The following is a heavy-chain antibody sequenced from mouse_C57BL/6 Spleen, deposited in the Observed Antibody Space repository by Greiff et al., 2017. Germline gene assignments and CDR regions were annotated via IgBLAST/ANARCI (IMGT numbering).Heavy chain of an antibody. Sequence: QVQLQQSGPELVKPGASVKISCKASGYAFSSSWMNWVKQRPGKGLEWIGRIYPGDGDTNYNGKFKGKATLTADKSSSTAYMQLSSLTSEDSAVYFCARGFSTTVVARGYFDVWGTGTTVTVSS. V-gene: IGHV1-82*01. CDR2: IYPGDGDT. D-gene: IGHD1-1*01. CDR1: GYAFSSSW. J-gene: IGHJ1*03. CDR3: ARGFSTTVVARGYFDV.